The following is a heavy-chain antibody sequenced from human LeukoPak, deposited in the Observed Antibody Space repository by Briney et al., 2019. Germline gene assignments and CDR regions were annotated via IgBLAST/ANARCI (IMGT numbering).Heavy chain of an antibody. J-gene: IGHJ4*02. V-gene: IGHV3-30*18. CDR1: GFSFSSYG. Sequence: GGSLRLSCAASGFSFSSYGMHWVRQAPGKGLEWVAAISYDGNTKYYVDSVKGRFTISRDNSKNTLYLQMNSLRGEDTAVYYCAKKKGGYKYDDFFDFWGRGTLVTVSS. D-gene: IGHD5-24*01. CDR3: AKKKGGYKYDDFFDF. CDR2: ISYDGNTK.